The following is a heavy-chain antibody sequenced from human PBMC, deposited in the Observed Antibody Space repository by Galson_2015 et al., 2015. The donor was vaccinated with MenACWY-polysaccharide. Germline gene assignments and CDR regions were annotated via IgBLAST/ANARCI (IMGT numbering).Heavy chain of an antibody. Sequence: SLRLSCAASGFILSNYGMQWVRQPPGRGLQWVAVISSDGGTQYYADSVKGRFTISRDTSKNMLHLQMNSLRPEDTAVYYCVKESGPGAMDVWGKGTTVLVSS. CDR1: GFILSNYG. J-gene: IGHJ6*04. V-gene: IGHV3-30*18. CDR2: ISSDGGTQ. CDR3: VKESGPGAMDV. D-gene: IGHD3-3*01.